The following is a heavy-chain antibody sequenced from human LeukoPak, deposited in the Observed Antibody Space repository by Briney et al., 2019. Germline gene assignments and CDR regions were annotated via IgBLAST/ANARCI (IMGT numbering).Heavy chain of an antibody. D-gene: IGHD3-22*01. Sequence: PGGSLRLSCATSVFTFDDYAMPRVPQAPGKGLGWVSGNSWNSGRIGYADSVKDRFTISRDNAKHSLYLQRNSLRAEETALYYCAKDYYDSRGYHPRGFDYWGQRTLVTVSS. CDR2: NSWNSGRI. V-gene: IGHV3-9*01. CDR3: AKDYYDSRGYHPRGFDY. CDR1: VFTFDDYA. J-gene: IGHJ4*02.